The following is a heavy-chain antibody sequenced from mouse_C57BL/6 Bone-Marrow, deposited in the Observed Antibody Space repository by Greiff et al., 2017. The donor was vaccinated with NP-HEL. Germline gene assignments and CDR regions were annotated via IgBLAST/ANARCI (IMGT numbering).Heavy chain of an antibody. CDR3: AKPDGNYYFDY. CDR1: GFTFTSSG. Sequence: QVQLKESGAELARPGASVQLSCQASGFTFTSSGISWVQQRTGQGLELIGEIYPRSGNTYYNDKFKGKSTLTSDKSSTTSSLELRSLTSEDSAVYFGAKPDGNYYFDYWGQGTTLTVSS. CDR2: IYPRSGNT. J-gene: IGHJ2*01. D-gene: IGHD2-1*01. V-gene: IGHV1-81*01.